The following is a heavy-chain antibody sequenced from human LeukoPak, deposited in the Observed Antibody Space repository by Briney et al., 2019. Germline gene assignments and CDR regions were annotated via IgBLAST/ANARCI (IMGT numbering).Heavy chain of an antibody. CDR1: GFTFGKYW. CDR3: AKKSGDHFHFDF. CDR2: IKLDGSEK. D-gene: IGHD2-21*01. V-gene: IGHV3-7*03. J-gene: IGHJ4*02. Sequence: GGSLRLSCVASGFTFGKYWMSWVRQAPGKGLEWVANIKLDGSEKNYVDSVKGRFTISRDNTKNSLYLQMNSLRAEDTAVYHCAKKSGDHFHFDFWGQGTLVTVSS.